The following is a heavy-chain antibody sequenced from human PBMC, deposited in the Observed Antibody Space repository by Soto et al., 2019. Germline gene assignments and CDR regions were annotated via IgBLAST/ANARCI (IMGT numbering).Heavy chain of an antibody. CDR2: IYYSGST. CDR3: ASGMDVDTAMGFDY. CDR1: GGSISSYY. J-gene: IGHJ4*02. V-gene: IGHV4-59*01. Sequence: SETLSLTCTVSGGSISSYYWSWIRQPPGKGLEWIGYIYYSGSTNYNPSLKSRVTISVDTSKNQFSLKPSSVTAADTAVYYCASGMDVDTAMGFDYWGQGTLVTVSS. D-gene: IGHD5-18*01.